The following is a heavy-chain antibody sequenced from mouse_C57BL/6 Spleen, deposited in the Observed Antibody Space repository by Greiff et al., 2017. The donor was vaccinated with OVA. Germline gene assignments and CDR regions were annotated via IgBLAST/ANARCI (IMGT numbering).Heavy chain of an antibody. D-gene: IGHD4-1*01. J-gene: IGHJ1*03. CDR2: ISDGGSYT. CDR1: GFTFSSYA. CDR3: ARGDWDVGYFDV. Sequence: DVQLVESGGGLVKPGGSLKLSCAASGFTFSSYAMSWVRQTPEKRLEWVATISDGGSYTYYPDNVKGRFTISRDNAKNNLYLQMSHLKSEDTAMYYCARGDWDVGYFDVWGTGTTVTVSS. V-gene: IGHV5-4*01.